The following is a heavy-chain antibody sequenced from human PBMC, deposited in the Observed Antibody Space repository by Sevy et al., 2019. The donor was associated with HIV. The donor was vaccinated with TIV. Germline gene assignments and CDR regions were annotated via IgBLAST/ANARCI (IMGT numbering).Heavy chain of an antibody. Sequence: GGSLRLSCAASGFTFSSYAMHWVRQAPDKGLEWVAVISYDGRNKYYADSVKGRFTISRDNSKNTLYLKMNSLRHEDTALYYCARGDIVVVPAAIHYYYGMDVWGQGTTVTVSS. CDR1: GFTFSSYA. J-gene: IGHJ6*02. CDR2: ISYDGRNK. D-gene: IGHD2-2*02. V-gene: IGHV3-30*04. CDR3: ARGDIVVVPAAIHYYYGMDV.